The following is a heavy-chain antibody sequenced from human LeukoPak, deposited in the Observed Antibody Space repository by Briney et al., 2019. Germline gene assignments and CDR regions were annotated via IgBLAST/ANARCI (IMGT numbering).Heavy chain of an antibody. CDR1: GWSFSGYY. CDR3: AREPSWTVAGHFDY. Sequence: SETLSLTCAVYGWSFSGYYWSWIRQPPGKGLEWIGEINHSGSTNYNPSLKSRVSISADTSKNQFFLQLSSVITAGTAGNYCAREPSWTVAGHFDYWGQGTLVTVSS. D-gene: IGHD6-19*01. CDR2: INHSGST. J-gene: IGHJ4*02. V-gene: IGHV4-34*01.